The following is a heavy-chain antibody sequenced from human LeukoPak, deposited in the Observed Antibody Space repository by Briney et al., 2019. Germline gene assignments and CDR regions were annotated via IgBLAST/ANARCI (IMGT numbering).Heavy chain of an antibody. J-gene: IGHJ4*02. V-gene: IGHV1-69*13. D-gene: IGHD4-17*01. CDR1: GGTFSSYA. CDR2: IIPIFGTA. CDR3: AFGRRMTTVTYFDY. Sequence: SVKVSCKASGGTFSSYAISWERQAPGQGLEWMGGIIPIFGTANYAQKFQGRVTITADESTSTAYMELSSLRSEDTAVYYCAFGRRMTTVTYFDYWGQGTLVTVSS.